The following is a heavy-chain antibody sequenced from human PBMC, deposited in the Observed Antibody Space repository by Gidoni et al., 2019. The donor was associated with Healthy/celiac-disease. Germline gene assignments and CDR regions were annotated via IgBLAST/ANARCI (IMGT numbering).Heavy chain of an antibody. V-gene: IGHV4-34*01. D-gene: IGHD2-21*01. J-gene: IGHJ3*02. Sequence: QVQLQQWGAGLLKPSETLSLTCAVYGGSFSGYSWSWIRQPPGKGLEWIGEINHSGSTNYNPSLKSRVTISVDTSKNQFSLKLSSVTAADTAVYYCARGHIVKAFDIWGQGTMVTVSS. CDR2: INHSGST. CDR3: ARGHIVKAFDI. CDR1: GGSFSGYS.